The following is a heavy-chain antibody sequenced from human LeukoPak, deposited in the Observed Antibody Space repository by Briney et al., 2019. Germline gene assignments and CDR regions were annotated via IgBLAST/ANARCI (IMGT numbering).Heavy chain of an antibody. CDR1: GASISSSNYY. D-gene: IGHD3-22*01. CDR2: IYHSGRT. Sequence: SEILSLTCSVSGASISSSNYYWAWIRQPPGKGLEWIGSIYHSGRTYYNPSLKSRVTISVDTSKNQFSLKLSSVTAADTAVYYCARPDYDSSGTDYWGQGTLVTVSS. CDR3: ARPDYDSSGTDY. V-gene: IGHV4-39*01. J-gene: IGHJ4*02.